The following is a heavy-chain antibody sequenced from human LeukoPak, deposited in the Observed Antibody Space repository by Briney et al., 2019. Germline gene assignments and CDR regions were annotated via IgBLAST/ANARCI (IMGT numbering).Heavy chain of an antibody. D-gene: IGHD6-19*01. CDR3: ARLPYSSGWDYYYGMDV. CDR2: IYYSGST. J-gene: IGHJ6*02. Sequence: SETLSLTCTVSGGSISSYYWSWIRQPPGKGLEWIGYIYYSGSTNYNPSLKSRVTISVDTSKNQFSLKLSSVTAADTAVYYCARLPYSSGWDYYYGMDVWGQGTRSPSP. V-gene: IGHV4-59*01. CDR1: GGSISSYY.